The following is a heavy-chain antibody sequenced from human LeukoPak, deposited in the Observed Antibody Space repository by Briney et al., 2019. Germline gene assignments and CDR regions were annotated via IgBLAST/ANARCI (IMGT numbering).Heavy chain of an antibody. Sequence: GSSVKVSCKASGGTFSSYTISWVRQAPGQGLEWMGRIIPILGIANYPQKFQGRVTITADKSTSTAYMELSSLRSEDTAVYYCAREVGYCSSTSCYAPRPDFDYWGQGTLVTVSS. V-gene: IGHV1-69*04. CDR1: GGTFSSYT. CDR2: IIPILGIA. D-gene: IGHD2-2*01. J-gene: IGHJ4*02. CDR3: AREVGYCSSTSCYAPRPDFDY.